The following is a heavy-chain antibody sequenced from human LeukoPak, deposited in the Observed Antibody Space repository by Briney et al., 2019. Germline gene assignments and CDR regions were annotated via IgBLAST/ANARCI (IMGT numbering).Heavy chain of an antibody. D-gene: IGHD2-2*01. V-gene: IGHV1-2*02. Sequence: VASVKVSCKASGYILTAYYMDWVRQVPGQGLEWTGWINPKNGDTNYAAKFQGRVTMTRDTSISTVYMELSRLTSDDTAVYYCARMPTEPLWGQGALVTVSS. J-gene: IGHJ4*02. CDR1: GYILTAYY. CDR3: ARMPTEPL. CDR2: INPKNGDT.